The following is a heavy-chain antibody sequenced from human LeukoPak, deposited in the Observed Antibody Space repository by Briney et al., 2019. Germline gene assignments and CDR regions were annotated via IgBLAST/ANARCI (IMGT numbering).Heavy chain of an antibody. V-gene: IGHV3-7*01. D-gene: IGHD6-19*01. CDR2: IKQDGSEK. Sequence: HSGGSLRLSRAASGFTFSSYWMNWVRQAPGKGLEWVAKIKQDGSEKNYVDSVKGRFTIFRDNAKNSLYLQMNSLRAEDTAVYYCASEQWLRYWGQGTLVTVSS. CDR3: ASEQWLRY. CDR1: GFTFSSYW. J-gene: IGHJ4*02.